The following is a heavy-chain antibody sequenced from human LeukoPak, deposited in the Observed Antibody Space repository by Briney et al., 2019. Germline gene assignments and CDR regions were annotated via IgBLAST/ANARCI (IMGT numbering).Heavy chain of an antibody. J-gene: IGHJ4*02. CDR2: ISGSGGST. CDR3: AKDDLIFGVVTYFDY. Sequence: GGSLRLSCAASGFTFSSYAMSWVRQAPGKGLEWVSAISGSGGSTYYADSVKGRFTISRDNSKNTLYLQMNSLRAEDTAVYYCAKDDLIFGVVTYFDYWGQGTLVTASS. D-gene: IGHD3-3*01. V-gene: IGHV3-23*01. CDR1: GFTFSSYA.